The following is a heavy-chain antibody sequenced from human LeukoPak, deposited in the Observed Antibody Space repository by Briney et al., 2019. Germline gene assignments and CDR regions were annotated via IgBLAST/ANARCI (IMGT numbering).Heavy chain of an antibody. CDR2: ISSNSNI. CDR1: GFTFSSYS. V-gene: IGHV3-21*01. D-gene: IGHD2/OR15-2a*01. CDR3: APYSTSQGSLDY. Sequence: GGSLRLSCAASGFTFSSYSMNWVRQAPGKGLEWVSSISSNSNIYHADSVKGRFTISRDNAKNSLYLQMNSLRAEDTAVYYCAPYSTSQGSLDYWGQGTLVTVSS. J-gene: IGHJ4*02.